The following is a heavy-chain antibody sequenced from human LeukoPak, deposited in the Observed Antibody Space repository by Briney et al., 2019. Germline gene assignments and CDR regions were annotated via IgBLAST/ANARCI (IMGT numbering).Heavy chain of an antibody. D-gene: IGHD6-6*01. CDR2: SDYSGST. Sequence: SETLSLTCTVSGAFIRSRSYYWAWIRQSPGKGPEWIGSSDYSGSTNYNLSLKSRVTMSVDTSTNQFSLRLSSVTAADTAVYYCATTMTARPHDAFDIWGQGTMVAVS. CDR1: GAFIRSRSYY. V-gene: IGHV4-39*01. CDR3: ATTMTARPHDAFDI. J-gene: IGHJ3*02.